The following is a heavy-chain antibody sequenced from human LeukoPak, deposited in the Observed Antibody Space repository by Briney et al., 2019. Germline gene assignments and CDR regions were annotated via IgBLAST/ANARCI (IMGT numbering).Heavy chain of an antibody. J-gene: IGHJ4*02. CDR1: NTSLSTYY. Sequence: PSETLSLTCTVSNTSLSTYYWSWLRQPPGKGLEWIGYIYYSGNTNYNSSLKSRVTISLDTSKNQFSLKLSSVTAADTAVYYCARGNRLGYSYGLDYWGQGTLVTVSS. D-gene: IGHD5-18*01. CDR3: ARGNRLGYSYGLDY. CDR2: IYYSGNT. V-gene: IGHV4-59*01.